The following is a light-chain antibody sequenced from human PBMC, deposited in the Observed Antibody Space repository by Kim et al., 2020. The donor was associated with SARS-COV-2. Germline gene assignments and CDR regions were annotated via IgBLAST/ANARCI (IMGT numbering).Light chain of an antibody. CDR2: YDD. J-gene: IGLJ3*02. V-gene: IGLV1-36*01. Sequence: QSVLTQAPSVSGAPRQRATISCSGSTSNIGNNAVNWYQQLPGKAPKLLIYYDDLLPSGVSDRFSGSKSDTSASLAISGLQSEDEADYYCAAWDDNLNGWVFGGGTQLTVL. CDR3: AAWDDNLNGWV. CDR1: TSNIGNNA.